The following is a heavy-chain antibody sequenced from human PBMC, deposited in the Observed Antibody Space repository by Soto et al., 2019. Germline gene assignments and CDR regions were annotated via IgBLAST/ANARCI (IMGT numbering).Heavy chain of an antibody. J-gene: IGHJ4*02. CDR2: ISAYNGNT. Sequence: QVQLVQSGAEVKKPGASVKVSCKASGYTFTSYGISWGRQAPGQGLEWMGWISAYNGNTNYAQKPQGRVTMTTDPSTSTAYMELRSLRSDDTAVYYCARVYRITMVRGELSEYWGQGTLVTVSS. V-gene: IGHV1-18*01. CDR1: GYTFTSYG. D-gene: IGHD3-10*01. CDR3: ARVYRITMVRGELSEY.